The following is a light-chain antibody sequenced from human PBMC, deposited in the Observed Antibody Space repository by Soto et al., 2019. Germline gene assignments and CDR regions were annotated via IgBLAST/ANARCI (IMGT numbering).Light chain of an antibody. J-gene: IGKJ1*01. CDR1: QTISSW. Sequence: DIQMTQSPSTLSGSVGARVTITCRASQTISSWLAWYQQKPGKAPKLLIYKASTLKSGVPSRFSGSGSWTEFTLTISSLQPDDFATYYCQHYNSYSEAFGQGTKVDIK. CDR2: KAS. V-gene: IGKV1-5*03. CDR3: QHYNSYSEA.